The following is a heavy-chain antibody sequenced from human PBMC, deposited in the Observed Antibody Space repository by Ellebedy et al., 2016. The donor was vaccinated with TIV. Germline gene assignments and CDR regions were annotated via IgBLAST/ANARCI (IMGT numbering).Heavy chain of an antibody. J-gene: IGHJ4*02. CDR2: MNPKSGNT. CDR3: ARGRGFLQALEY. D-gene: IGHD2/OR15-2a*01. CDR1: GYSFSTYD. Sequence: AASVTVSCKASGYSFSTYDIHWVRQATGQGLEWMGWMNPKSGNTGYAQKFQGRVSMTRNTSINTAYMDLTSLRFEDTAVYYCARGRGFLQALEYWGQGSLVTVPS. V-gene: IGHV1-8*01.